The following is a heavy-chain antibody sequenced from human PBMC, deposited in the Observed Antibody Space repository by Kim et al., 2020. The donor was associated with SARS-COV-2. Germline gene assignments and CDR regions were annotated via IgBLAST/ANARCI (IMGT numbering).Heavy chain of an antibody. J-gene: IGHJ4*02. Sequence: SPAFQGQVTISADKSISTAYLEWSSLKASDTAMYYCASLGSGNYHNVFDYWGQGTLVTVSS. CDR3: ASLGSGNYHNVFDY. V-gene: IGHV5-51*01. D-gene: IGHD3-10*01.